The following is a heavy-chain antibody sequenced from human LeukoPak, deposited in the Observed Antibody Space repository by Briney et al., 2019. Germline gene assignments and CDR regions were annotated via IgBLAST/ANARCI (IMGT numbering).Heavy chain of an antibody. Sequence: PGGSLRLSCAASGFTFSSYSMNWVRQAPGKGLEWVSSISSSSGYIYYADSVKGRFTISRDNAKNSLYVQMNSLRAEDTAVYYCARDNYDYVWGSYRPQYYFDYWGQGTLVTVSS. CDR2: ISSSSGYI. D-gene: IGHD3-16*02. CDR3: ARDNYDYVWGSYRPQYYFDY. CDR1: GFTFSSYS. J-gene: IGHJ4*02. V-gene: IGHV3-21*01.